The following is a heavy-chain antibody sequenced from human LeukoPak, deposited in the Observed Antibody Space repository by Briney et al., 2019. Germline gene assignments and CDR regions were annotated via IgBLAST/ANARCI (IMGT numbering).Heavy chain of an antibody. D-gene: IGHD3-16*01. Sequence: PGGTLRLSCAASGFTFSNYWMHWVRQAPGKGLVRVSRINSDGSDISYAGSVKGRFTISRDNAKNTLYVQKNSLRAEDTAVYYCARDQGGXTXYWGXXXLXTVSS. CDR2: INSDGSDI. V-gene: IGHV3-74*01. CDR3: ARDQGGXTXY. J-gene: IGHJ4*01. CDR1: GFTFSNYW.